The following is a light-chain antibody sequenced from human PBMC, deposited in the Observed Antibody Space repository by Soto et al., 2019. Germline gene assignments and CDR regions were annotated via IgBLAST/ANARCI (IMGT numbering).Light chain of an antibody. CDR1: QSISSW. V-gene: IGKV1-5*01. Sequence: DIQMTQSPSTLSASVGDRVTITCRASQSISSWLAWYQQKPGKAPQLLIYDASSLESGVPSRFSGSGSGTEFTLTISSLQPDDFATYYGQQDNSYSQDNFGQGTKLESK. J-gene: IGKJ2*01. CDR2: DAS. CDR3: QQDNSYSQDN.